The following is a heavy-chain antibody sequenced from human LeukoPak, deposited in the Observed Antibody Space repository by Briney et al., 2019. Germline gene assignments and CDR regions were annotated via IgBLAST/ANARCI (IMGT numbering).Heavy chain of an antibody. D-gene: IGHD2-2*02. CDR2: ISYDGSNK. Sequence: GGSLRLSCAASGFTFSTYAIHWVRQASGKGLEWVAVISYDGSNKYYAHSVKGRFTISRDNSKNTLYLQMNSLRAEDTALYYCAKSRSGSTSCYNYWGQGTLVTVSS. V-gene: IGHV3-30-3*02. CDR3: AKSRSGSTSCYNY. J-gene: IGHJ4*02. CDR1: GFTFSTYA.